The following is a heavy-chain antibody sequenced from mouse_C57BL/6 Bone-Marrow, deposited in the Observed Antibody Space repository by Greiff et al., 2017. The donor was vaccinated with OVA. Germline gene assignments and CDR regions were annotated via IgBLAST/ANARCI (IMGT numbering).Heavy chain of an antibody. Sequence: EVMLVESGGGLVQPGGSLKLSCAASGFTFSDYYMYWVSQTPEKRLEWVAYISNGGGSTYYPDTVKGRFTISRDNAKNTLYLQMSRLKSEDTAMYYCARGGDYDRFAYWGQGTLVTVSA. V-gene: IGHV5-12*01. CDR3: ARGGDYDRFAY. J-gene: IGHJ3*01. D-gene: IGHD2-4*01. CDR1: GFTFSDYY. CDR2: ISNGGGST.